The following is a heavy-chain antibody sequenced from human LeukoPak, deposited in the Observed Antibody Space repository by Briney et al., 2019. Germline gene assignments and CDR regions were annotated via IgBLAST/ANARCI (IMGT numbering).Heavy chain of an antibody. CDR3: ARDRVGSGWPRPYYFEV. D-gene: IGHD6-19*01. Sequence: ASVKVSCKASRYTLTGYYLHWVRQAPGQGLEWMGWINPNTGATHSAQKFQGRITMTRDTSISTAYMDLSRLRSDDTAVYYCARDRVGSGWPRPYYFEVWGQGTLVTVSS. V-gene: IGHV1-2*02. CDR1: RYTLTGYY. CDR2: INPNTGAT. J-gene: IGHJ4*02.